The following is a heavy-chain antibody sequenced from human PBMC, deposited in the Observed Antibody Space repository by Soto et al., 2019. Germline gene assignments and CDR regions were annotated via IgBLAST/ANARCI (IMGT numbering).Heavy chain of an antibody. D-gene: IGHD3-3*01. V-gene: IGHV4-39*01. Sequence: QLQLQESGPGLVKPSETLSLTCTVSGGSLSSSSYYWGWIRQPRGKGLGLIGSIYYSWSTYYNPSRKRRVNISVDTSKNQFSLKLSSVTAADPAVYYCARQNLGDFWRGNWFDPWGQGTLVTVSS. CDR1: GGSLSSSSYY. CDR2: IYYSWST. CDR3: ARQNLGDFWRGNWFDP. J-gene: IGHJ5*02.